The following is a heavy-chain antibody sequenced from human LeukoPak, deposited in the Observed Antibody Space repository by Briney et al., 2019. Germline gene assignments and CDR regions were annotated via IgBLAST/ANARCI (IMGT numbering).Heavy chain of an antibody. J-gene: IGHJ1*01. Sequence: PGGSLRLSCAASGSTFSTYAMNWVRQAPGKRLEWVSSITGSGRDTYYAGSVRGRITISRDNAKDTLYLQMNSLRAEDTAVYYCAKDDDWGRYKHWGQGTLVTVSS. CDR3: AKDDDWGRYKH. CDR1: GSTFSTYA. D-gene: IGHD3-16*01. CDR2: ITGSGRDT. V-gene: IGHV3-23*01.